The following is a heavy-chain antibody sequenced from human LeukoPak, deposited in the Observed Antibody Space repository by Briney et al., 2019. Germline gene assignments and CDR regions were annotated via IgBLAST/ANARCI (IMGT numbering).Heavy chain of an antibody. D-gene: IGHD3-16*01. V-gene: IGHV1-2*02. CDR1: AYTFIAYY. Sequence: ASVKVSCKASAYTFIAYYMHWVRQAPGQGLEWMGWINPNSGGTNYAQKFQGRVTMTRDTSISIAYMELSRLTSDDTAVYYCARGGAWGDREVECWGQGSLVTVSS. J-gene: IGHJ4*02. CDR3: ARGGAWGDREVEC. CDR2: INPNSGGT.